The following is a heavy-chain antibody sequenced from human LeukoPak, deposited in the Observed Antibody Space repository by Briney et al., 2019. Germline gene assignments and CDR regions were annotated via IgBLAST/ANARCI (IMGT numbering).Heavy chain of an antibody. V-gene: IGHV4-38-2*01. J-gene: IGHJ4*02. D-gene: IGHD6-13*01. CDR2: LYHSGST. CDR1: GYSISSGYY. CDR3: ARGRGTAAAGHFDY. Sequence: ASETLSLTCAASGYSISSGYYRGWIRQPPGKGLEWIGTLYHSGSTYYNPSLKSRVTISADTSKNQFTLNLSSVTAADTAVYNCARGRGTAAAGHFDYWGQGTLVTVSS.